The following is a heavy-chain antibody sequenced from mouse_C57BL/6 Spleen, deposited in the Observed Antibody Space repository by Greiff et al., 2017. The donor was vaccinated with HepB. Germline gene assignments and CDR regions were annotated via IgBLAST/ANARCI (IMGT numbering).Heavy chain of an antibody. D-gene: IGHD2-3*01. CDR2: ISSGGSYT. J-gene: IGHJ2*01. V-gene: IGHV5-6*01. CDR1: GFTFSSYG. Sequence: EVQGVESGGDLVKPGGSLKLSCAASGFTFSSYGMSWVRQTPDKRLEWVATISSGGSYTYYQDSVKGRVTISRDNAKNTLYLQMSSLKSEDTAVYYCARRVTSGYVDYWGQGTTLTVSS. CDR3: ARRVTSGYVDY.